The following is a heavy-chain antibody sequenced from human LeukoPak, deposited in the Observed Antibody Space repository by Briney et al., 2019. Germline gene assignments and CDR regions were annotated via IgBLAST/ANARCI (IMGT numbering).Heavy chain of an antibody. V-gene: IGHV3-48*03. CDR1: GFTFSSYE. CDR2: ISSGGATI. CDR3: ARVGVFSSSWLLY. Sequence: RSGGSLRLSCAASGFTFSSYEMNWVRQAPGKGLEWVSSISSGGATIYYADSVRGRFTISRDNAKNSLYLQMNSLRAEDTAVYYCARVGVFSSSWLLYWGQGTLVTVSS. D-gene: IGHD6-13*01. J-gene: IGHJ4*02.